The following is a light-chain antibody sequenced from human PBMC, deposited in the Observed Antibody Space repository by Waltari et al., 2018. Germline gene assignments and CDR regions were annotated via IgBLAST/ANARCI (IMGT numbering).Light chain of an antibody. Sequence: QSVLTQPPSASGTPGQSIIISCSSPSNTVNWFQQVPGAAPKLLIFSDDQRPSGFPARFSGSRSGTSASLAISGLHSEDEADYYCATWDNSLEGWLFGGGTKVTV. J-gene: IGLJ2*01. V-gene: IGLV1-44*01. CDR3: ATWDNSLEGWL. CDR2: SDD. CDR1: SNT.